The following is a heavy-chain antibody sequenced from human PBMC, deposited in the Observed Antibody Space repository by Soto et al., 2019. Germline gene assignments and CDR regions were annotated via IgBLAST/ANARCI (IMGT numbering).Heavy chain of an antibody. D-gene: IGHD3-10*01. J-gene: IGHJ3*02. CDR3: ARVFYGSGILDAFDI. CDR2: IYYSGST. Sequence: KTSETLSLTCTVSGGSISSYYWSWIRQPPGKGLEWIGYIYYSGSTNYNPSLKSRVTISVDTSKNQFSLKLSSVTAADTAVYYCARVFYGSGILDAFDIWGQGTMVTV. CDR1: GGSISSYY. V-gene: IGHV4-59*01.